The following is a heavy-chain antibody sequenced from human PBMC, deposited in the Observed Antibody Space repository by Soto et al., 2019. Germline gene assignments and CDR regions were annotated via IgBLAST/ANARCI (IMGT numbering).Heavy chain of an antibody. CDR2: IYTGGGA. CDR1: GGSINSREYY. V-gene: IGHV4-30-4*01. Sequence: SETLSLTCTVSGGSINSREYYWGWIRQPPGKGLEWIGYIYTGGGAYSNPSLRGRVSISVDTSKNQFSLKLSSVTAADTAVYYCVREFYSHGWFDPWGQGALVTAPQ. CDR3: VREFYSHGWFDP. J-gene: IGHJ5*02. D-gene: IGHD4-4*01.